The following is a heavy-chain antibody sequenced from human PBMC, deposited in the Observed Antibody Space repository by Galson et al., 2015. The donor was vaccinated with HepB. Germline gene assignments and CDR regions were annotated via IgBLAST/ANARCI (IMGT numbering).Heavy chain of an antibody. J-gene: IGHJ4*02. CDR2: INAGNGNT. CDR3: ARWGESLISGSYHRYFDY. CDR1: GYTFTSYA. D-gene: IGHD1-26*01. V-gene: IGHV1-3*01. Sequence: SVKVSCKASGYTFTSYAMHWVRQAPGQRLEWMGWINAGNGNTKYSQKFQGRVTITRDTSASTAYMELSSLRSEDTAVYYCARWGESLISGSYHRYFDYWGQGTLVTVSS.